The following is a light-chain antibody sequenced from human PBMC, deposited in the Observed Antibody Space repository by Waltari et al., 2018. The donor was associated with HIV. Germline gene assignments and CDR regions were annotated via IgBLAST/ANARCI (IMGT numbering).Light chain of an antibody. CDR3: QQRSNWIT. CDR2: DAS. J-gene: IGKJ5*01. V-gene: IGKV3-11*01. Sequence: ENVFTQSPATLSLSPVERATLSCRANQSVRNYLAWFQQIPGQPTRLLIYDASNRATGVPDRFSGSGSGTDFTLTISNLEPEDFAVYYCQQRSNWITFGQGTRLEIK. CDR1: QSVRNY.